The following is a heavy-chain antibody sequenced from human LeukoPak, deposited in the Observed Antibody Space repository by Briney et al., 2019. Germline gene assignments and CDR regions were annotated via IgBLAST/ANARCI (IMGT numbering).Heavy chain of an antibody. CDR3: ARWDGSGSYYTFDY. CDR1: GGSIDSSSYY. V-gene: IGHV4-39*02. Sequence: SETLSLTCAVSGGSIDSSSYYWGWIRQPPGKGLEWIGSIFRTGSTYYSASLKSRVSISVDTSKNHIALKLSSVTAADTAVYYCARWDGSGSYYTFDYWGQGTLVTVSS. CDR2: IFRTGST. D-gene: IGHD3-10*01. J-gene: IGHJ4*02.